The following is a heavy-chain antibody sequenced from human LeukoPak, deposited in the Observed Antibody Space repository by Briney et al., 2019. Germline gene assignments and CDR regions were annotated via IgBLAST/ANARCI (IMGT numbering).Heavy chain of an antibody. CDR3: ARVSLAAAGDIIDY. D-gene: IGHD6-13*01. CDR1: GGSISSYY. CDR2: IYYSGST. J-gene: IGHJ4*02. V-gene: IGHV4-59*01. Sequence: SETLSLTCTVSGGSISSYYWSWIRQPPGKGLEWIGYIYYSGSTNYNPSLKSRVTIPVDTSKNQFSLKLSSVTAADTAVYYCARVSLAAAGDIIDYWGQGTLVTVSS.